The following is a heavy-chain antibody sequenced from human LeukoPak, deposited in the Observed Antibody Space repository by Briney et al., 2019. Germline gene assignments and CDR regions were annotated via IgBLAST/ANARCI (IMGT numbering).Heavy chain of an antibody. D-gene: IGHD3-9*01. CDR3: ARLLRYFDWAYGMDV. CDR1: GGTFSSYA. CDR2: IIPIFGTA. J-gene: IGHJ6*04. V-gene: IGHV1-69*01. Sequence: GASVKVSSKASGGTFSSYAISWVRQAPGQGLEGMGGIIPIFGTANYAQKFQGRVTITADESTSTAYMELSSLRSEDTAVYYCARLLRYFDWAYGMDVWGKGTTVTVSS.